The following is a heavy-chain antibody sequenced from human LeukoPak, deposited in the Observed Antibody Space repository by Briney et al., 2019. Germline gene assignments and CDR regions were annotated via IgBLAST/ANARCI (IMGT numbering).Heavy chain of an antibody. V-gene: IGHV3-73*01. CDR1: GFTFSGSA. J-gene: IGHJ6*03. CDR3: TSSYYDSWSGHYYMDV. D-gene: IGHD3-3*01. CDR2: IRSKANSYAT. Sequence: GGSLKLSCAASGFTFSGSAMHWVRQASGKGLEGVGRIRSKANSYATAYAASVKGRFTISRDDSKNTAYLQMNSLKTEDTAVYYCTSSYYDSWSGHYYMDVWGKGTTVTASS.